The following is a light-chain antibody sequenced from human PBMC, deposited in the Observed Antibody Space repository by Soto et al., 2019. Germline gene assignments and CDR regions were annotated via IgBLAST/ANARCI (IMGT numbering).Light chain of an antibody. Sequence: QSALTQPASVSGSPGQSITISCTGTSGDVGAYDFVSWYQHHPGKAPRLVIYDVSRRPAGASDRFSGSKSGSTASLTISSLQADYEADYYRVSFTVHYSYVFGTGTKVTVL. CDR1: SGDVGAYDF. V-gene: IGLV2-14*01. J-gene: IGLJ1*01. CDR3: VSFTVHYSYV. CDR2: DVS.